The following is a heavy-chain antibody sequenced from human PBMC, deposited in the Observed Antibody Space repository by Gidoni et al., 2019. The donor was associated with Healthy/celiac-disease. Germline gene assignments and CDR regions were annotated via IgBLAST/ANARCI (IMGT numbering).Heavy chain of an antibody. CDR2: IGTAGDT. J-gene: IGHJ4*02. Sequence: EVQLVESGGGLVQPGGSLRLYCAASGFTFSSYDMHWVRQATGKGLEWVSAIGTAGDTYYPGSVKGRFTISRENAKNSLYLQMNSLRAGDTAVYYCARVRLGSGVFDYWGQGTLVTVSS. V-gene: IGHV3-13*01. D-gene: IGHD2-15*01. CDR3: ARVRLGSGVFDY. CDR1: GFTFSSYD.